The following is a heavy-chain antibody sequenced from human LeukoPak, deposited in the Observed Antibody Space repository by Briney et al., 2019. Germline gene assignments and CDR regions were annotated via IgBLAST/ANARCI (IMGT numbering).Heavy chain of an antibody. CDR3: AKDSEGSGSYSYYYYYMDV. CDR2: MSYDGSNK. Sequence: GGSLRLSCAASGFTFSSYGMHWVRQAPGKGLEWVAVMSYDGSNKYYTDSVKGRFIISRDNSKNTLYLQMNSLRAEDTAVYYCAKDSEGSGSYSYYYYYMDVWGKGNTVTVSS. J-gene: IGHJ6*03. V-gene: IGHV3-30*18. D-gene: IGHD1-26*01. CDR1: GFTFSSYG.